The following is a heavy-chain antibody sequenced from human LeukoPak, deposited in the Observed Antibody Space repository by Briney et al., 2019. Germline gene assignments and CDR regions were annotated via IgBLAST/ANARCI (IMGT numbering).Heavy chain of an antibody. V-gene: IGHV3-15*01. CDR1: GFTFSDAW. D-gene: IGHD2-15*01. CDR3: TTRRQDGW. CDR2: IKSKSDGGAI. J-gene: IGHJ4*02. Sequence: GSLRLSCVGSGFTFSDAWMSWVRQAPEKGREWVGRIKSKSDGGAIDYAAPVKGRFTISRDDSRNTLYLQMNSLKTEDTAVYYCTTRRQDGWWGQGTLVTVS.